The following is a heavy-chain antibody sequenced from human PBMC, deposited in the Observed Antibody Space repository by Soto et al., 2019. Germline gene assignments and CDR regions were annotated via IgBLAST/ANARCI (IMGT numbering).Heavy chain of an antibody. CDR3: ARVSGVVPAAVDS. D-gene: IGHD2-2*01. Sequence: GGSLRLSCAAAGSTFSSYWMHWVRQAPGKGLVWVSRINSDGTSTTYADSVKGRFTISRDNAKNTLYLQMNSLRAEDTAVYYCARVSGVVPAAVDSWGQGTLVTVSS. CDR1: GSTFSSYW. CDR2: INSDGTST. V-gene: IGHV3-74*01. J-gene: IGHJ4*02.